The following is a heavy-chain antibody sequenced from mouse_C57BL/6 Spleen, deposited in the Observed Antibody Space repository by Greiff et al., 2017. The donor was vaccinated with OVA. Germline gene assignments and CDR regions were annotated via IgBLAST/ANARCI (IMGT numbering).Heavy chain of an antibody. CDR3: ARYYGSSFWYFDV. D-gene: IGHD1-1*01. V-gene: IGHV1-72*01. CDR2: IDPNSGGT. CDR1: GYTFTSYW. J-gene: IGHJ1*03. Sequence: QVQLKQPGAELVKPGASVKLSCKASGYTFTSYWMHWVKQRPGRGLEWIGRIDPNSGGTKYNEKFKSKATLTVDKPSSTAYMQRSSLTSEDSAVYYCARYYGSSFWYFDVWGTGTTVTVSS.